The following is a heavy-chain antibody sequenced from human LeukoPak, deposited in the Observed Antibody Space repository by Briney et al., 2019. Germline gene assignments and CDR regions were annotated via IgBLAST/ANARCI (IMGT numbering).Heavy chain of an antibody. CDR1: GFTFDDYA. D-gene: IGHD3-3*01. CDR2: ISWNSGSI. Sequence: GGSLRLSCAASGFTFDDYAMHWVRQAPGKGLEWVSGISWNSGSIGYADSVKGRFTISRDNSKNTLYLQMNNLRAEDTAVYYCARGLITIFGVVTPPDHWGQGTLVTVSS. V-gene: IGHV3-9*01. J-gene: IGHJ5*02. CDR3: ARGLITIFGVVTPPDH.